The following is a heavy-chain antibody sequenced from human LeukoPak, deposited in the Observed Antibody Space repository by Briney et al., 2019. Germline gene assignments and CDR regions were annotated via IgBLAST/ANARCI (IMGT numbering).Heavy chain of an antibody. CDR3: ARGFRYCSGGSCYSAFFDY. V-gene: IGHV3-21*01. CDR1: GFTFSSYS. D-gene: IGHD2-15*01. J-gene: IGHJ4*02. CDR2: ISSSSSYI. Sequence: GGSLRLSCAASGFTFSSYSMNWVRQAPGKGLEWVSSISSSSSYIYYADSVKGRFTISRDNAKNSLYLQMNSLRAEDTAVYYCARGFRYCSGGSCYSAFFDYWGQGTLVTVSS.